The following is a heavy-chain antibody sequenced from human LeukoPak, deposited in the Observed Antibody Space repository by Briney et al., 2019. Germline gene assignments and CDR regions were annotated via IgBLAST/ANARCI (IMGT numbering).Heavy chain of an antibody. Sequence: ASVKVSCKASGYTFISHGISWVRQAPGQGFEWMGWINPNSGGTNYAQKFQGRVTMTRDTSISTAYMELSRLRSDDTAVYYCASGAGLYYDSSGYPLALWGQGTLVTVSS. J-gene: IGHJ4*02. V-gene: IGHV1-2*02. CDR3: ASGAGLYYDSSGYPLAL. CDR2: INPNSGGT. D-gene: IGHD3-22*01. CDR1: GYTFISHG.